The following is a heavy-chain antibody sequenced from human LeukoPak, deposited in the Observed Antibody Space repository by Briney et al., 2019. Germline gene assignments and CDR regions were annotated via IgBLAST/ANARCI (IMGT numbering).Heavy chain of an antibody. Sequence: ASVKVSCKASGYTFTGYYMHWVRQAPGQGLEWMGWINPNSGGTNYAQKFQGRVTMTRDTSISTAYMELSRLRSDDTAVYYCARGLAYYEFWSGLDYWGQGTLVTVSS. CDR1: GYTFTGYY. V-gene: IGHV1-2*02. CDR2: INPNSGGT. CDR3: ARGLAYYEFWSGLDY. D-gene: IGHD3-3*01. J-gene: IGHJ4*02.